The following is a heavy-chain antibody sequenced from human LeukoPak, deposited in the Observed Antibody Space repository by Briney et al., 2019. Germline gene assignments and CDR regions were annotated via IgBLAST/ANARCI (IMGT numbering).Heavy chain of an antibody. Sequence: SETLSLTCAVYGGPFSGYYWSWIRQPPGKGLEWIGEINHSGSTNYNPSLKSRVTISVDTSKNQFSLKLSSVTAADTAVYYCARGSHYDFWSGYYTNYRPDYFDYWGQGTLVTVSS. CDR3: ARGSHYDFWSGYYTNYRPDYFDY. D-gene: IGHD3-3*01. V-gene: IGHV4-34*09. CDR1: GGPFSGYY. CDR2: INHSGST. J-gene: IGHJ4*02.